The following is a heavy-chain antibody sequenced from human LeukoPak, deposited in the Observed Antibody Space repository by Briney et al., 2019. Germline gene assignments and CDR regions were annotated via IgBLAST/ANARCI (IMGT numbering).Heavy chain of an antibody. CDR1: GFTFGNYA. CDR3: ARDTEPAN. J-gene: IGHJ4*02. D-gene: IGHD1-26*01. V-gene: IGHV3-21*01. Sequence: GGSLRLSCEASGFTFGNYAMNWVRQAPGKGLEWVSSISSSSSYIYYADSVKGRFTISRDNAKNSLYLQMNSLRAEDTAVYYCARDTEPANWGQGTLVTVSS. CDR2: ISSSSSYI.